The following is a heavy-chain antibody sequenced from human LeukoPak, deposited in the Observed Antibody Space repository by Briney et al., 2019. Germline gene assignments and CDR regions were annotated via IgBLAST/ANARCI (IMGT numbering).Heavy chain of an antibody. V-gene: IGHV3-21*01. CDR1: GFTVSSNY. CDR3: ARESGGYDYVWGSSYYFDY. D-gene: IGHD3-16*01. Sequence: GGSLRLSCAASGFTVSSNYMSWVRQAPGKGLEWVSSISSSSSYIYYADSVKGRFTISRDNAKNSLYLQMNSLRAEDTAVYYCARESGGYDYVWGSSYYFDYWGQGTLVTVSS. CDR2: ISSSSSYI. J-gene: IGHJ4*02.